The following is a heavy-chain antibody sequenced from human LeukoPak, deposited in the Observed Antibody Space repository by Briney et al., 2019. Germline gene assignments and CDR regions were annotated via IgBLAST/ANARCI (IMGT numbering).Heavy chain of an antibody. D-gene: IGHD3-10*01. V-gene: IGHV3-21*01. CDR3: AKDLLPYYYGAGSYFDS. J-gene: IGHJ5*01. CDR1: GFTFNSYT. Sequence: GGSLRLSCAASGFTFNSYTMNWVRQTPGKGLEWVSSISSGSNYIYYADSVKGRFTISRDNSKNTLYLQMNSLRDEDTAVYYCAKDLLPYYYGAGSYFDSWGQGTLVTVSS. CDR2: ISSGSNYI.